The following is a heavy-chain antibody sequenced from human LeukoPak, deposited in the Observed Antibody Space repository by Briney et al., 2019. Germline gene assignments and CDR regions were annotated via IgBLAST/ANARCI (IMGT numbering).Heavy chain of an antibody. CDR3: ARGFLRFGELSLDY. CDR1: GGSISSYY. Sequence: SETLSLTCTVSGGSISSYYWSWIRQPPGKGLEWIGYIYYSGSTNYNPSLKSRVTISVDTSKNQFSLKLSSVTAADTAVYYCARGFLRFGELSLDYWGQGTLVTVSS. CDR2: IYYSGST. V-gene: IGHV4-59*01. J-gene: IGHJ4*02. D-gene: IGHD3-10*01.